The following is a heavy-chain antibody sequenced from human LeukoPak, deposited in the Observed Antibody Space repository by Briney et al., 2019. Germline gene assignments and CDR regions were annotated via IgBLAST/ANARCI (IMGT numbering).Heavy chain of an antibody. CDR1: GFTFSRYA. CDR3: AKNIGSGSYYKLYGMDV. V-gene: IGHV3-23*01. J-gene: IGHJ6*02. CDR2: ISGSGGST. Sequence: GGSLRLSCAASGFTFSRYAMSWVRQAPGKGLEWVSAISGSGGSTYYADSVKGRFTISRDNSKNTLYLQMNSLRAEDTAVYYCAKNIGSGSYYKLYGMDVWGQGTTVTVSS. D-gene: IGHD3-10*01.